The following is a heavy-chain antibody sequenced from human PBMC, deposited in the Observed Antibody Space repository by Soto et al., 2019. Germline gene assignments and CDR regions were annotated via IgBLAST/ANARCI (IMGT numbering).Heavy chain of an antibody. CDR1: GFTFSSYS. V-gene: IGHV3-48*01. CDR3: TPLRFLEWLLY. D-gene: IGHD3-3*01. Sequence: GGSLRLSCAASGFTFSSYSMNWVRQAPGKGLEWVSYISSSSSTIYYADSVKGRFTISRDNAKNSLYLQMNSLRAEDTAVYYCTPLRFLEWLLYWGQGTLVTVSS. CDR2: ISSSSSTI. J-gene: IGHJ4*02.